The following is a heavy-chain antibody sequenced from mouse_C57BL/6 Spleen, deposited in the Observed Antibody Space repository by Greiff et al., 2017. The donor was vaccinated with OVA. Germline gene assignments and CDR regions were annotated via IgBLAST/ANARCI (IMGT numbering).Heavy chain of an antibody. CDR3: ARGYGSSFYWYFDV. D-gene: IGHD1-1*01. V-gene: IGHV1-26*01. CDR2: INPNNGGT. J-gene: IGHJ1*03. CDR1: GYTFTDYY. Sequence: EVQLQQSGPELVKPGASVKISCKASGYTFTDYYMNWVKQSHGKSLEWIGDINPNNGGTSYNQKFKGKAPLTVDKSSSTAYMELRSLTSKDSAVYYCARGYGSSFYWYFDVWGTGTTVTVSS.